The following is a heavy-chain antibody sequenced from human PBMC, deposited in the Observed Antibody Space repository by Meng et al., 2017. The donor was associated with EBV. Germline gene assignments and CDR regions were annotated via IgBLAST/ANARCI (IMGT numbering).Heavy chain of an antibody. Sequence: EVQLVESVGGLVKPGESLKLSCAASEFTFTSAWMNWVRQAPGKGLEWVGRIRSQVDGRTADYSAPVKGRFTISRDDSKHTLYLQMNSLKIEDSAVYYCTTDEGGSRFWGQGTLVTVSS. J-gene: IGHJ4*02. CDR1: EFTFTSAW. CDR2: IRSQVDGRTA. D-gene: IGHD1-26*01. CDR3: TTDEGGSRF. V-gene: IGHV3-15*01.